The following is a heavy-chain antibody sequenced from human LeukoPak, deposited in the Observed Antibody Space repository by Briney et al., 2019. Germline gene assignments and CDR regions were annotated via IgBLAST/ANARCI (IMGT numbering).Heavy chain of an antibody. J-gene: IGHJ3*02. CDR3: ARGPIPGAFDI. D-gene: IGHD1-14*01. V-gene: IGHV4-30-2*01. CDR1: GGSISSGDYY. CDR2: IYHSGST. Sequence: SETLSLTCTVSGGSISSGDYYWSWIRQPPGKGLEWIGYIYHSGSTYYNPSLRSRVTISVDRSKNQFSLKLSSVTAADTAVYYCARGPIPGAFDIWGQGTMVTVSS.